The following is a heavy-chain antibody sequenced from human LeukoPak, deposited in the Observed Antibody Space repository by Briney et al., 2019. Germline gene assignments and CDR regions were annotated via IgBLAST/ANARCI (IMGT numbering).Heavy chain of an antibody. CDR1: GGSISSSSYY. J-gene: IGHJ5*02. Sequence: SETLSLTCTVSGGSISSSSYYWAWIRQPPGKGLEWIGSIYYSGSTYYNPSLKSRVTISVDTSKNQFSLKVSSVTAADTAVYYCARPRPDCSSTSCSHNWFDPWGQGTLVTVSS. CDR3: ARPRPDCSSTSCSHNWFDP. V-gene: IGHV4-39*01. CDR2: IYYSGST. D-gene: IGHD2-2*01.